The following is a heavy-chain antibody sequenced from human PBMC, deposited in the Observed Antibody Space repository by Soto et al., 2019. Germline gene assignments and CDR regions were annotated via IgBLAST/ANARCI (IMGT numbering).Heavy chain of an antibody. CDR1: GFTFSSCS. Sequence: GGSLRLSCASSGFTFSSCSMNWVRQAPGKGLEWVSFISGSGDTKYYADSLKGRFTISRDNAKNSLYLQMSSLRDEDTAVYYCAKYCSSDVCFDYWGQGTLVTVSS. D-gene: IGHD2-8*01. CDR3: AKYCSSDVCFDY. CDR2: ISGSGDTK. V-gene: IGHV3-48*02. J-gene: IGHJ4*02.